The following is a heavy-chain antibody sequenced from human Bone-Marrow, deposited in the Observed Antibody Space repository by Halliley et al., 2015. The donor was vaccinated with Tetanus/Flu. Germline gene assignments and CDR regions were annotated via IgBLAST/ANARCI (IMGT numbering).Heavy chain of an antibody. CDR2: IWYDGSNK. J-gene: IGHJ4*02. V-gene: IGHV3-33*01. D-gene: IGHD3-10*01. CDR1: GFTFRSYG. Sequence: CAASGFTFRSYGMHWVRQAPGKGLEWVAVIWYDGSNKYYADSVKGRFTISRDNSKNTLYLQMNSLRAEDTAVYYCARDRGGAEYYFDYWGQGTLVTVSS. CDR3: ARDRGGAEYYFDY.